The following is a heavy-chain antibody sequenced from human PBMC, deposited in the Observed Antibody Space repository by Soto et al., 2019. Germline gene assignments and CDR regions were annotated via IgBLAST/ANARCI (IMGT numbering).Heavy chain of an antibody. J-gene: IGHJ5*02. V-gene: IGHV4-34*01. Sequence: SETLSLTCAVYGGSFSGYYWSWIRQPPGKGLEWIGEINHSGSTNYNPSLKSRVTISVDTSKNQFSLKLSSVTAADTAVYYCGRSALGYCSSTSCYAGRNWFDPWGQGTLVTSPQ. D-gene: IGHD2-2*01. CDR2: INHSGST. CDR1: GGSFSGYY. CDR3: GRSALGYCSSTSCYAGRNWFDP.